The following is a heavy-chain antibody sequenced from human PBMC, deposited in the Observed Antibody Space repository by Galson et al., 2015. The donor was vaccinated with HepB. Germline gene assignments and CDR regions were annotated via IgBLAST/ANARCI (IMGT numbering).Heavy chain of an antibody. Sequence: SLRLSCAASGFIFSTYGMPWVRQAPGKGLEWVAFIRYDGSNKYYADSVKGRFTISRDNSENTLYLQMNSLRTDDTALYYCAKDRGYYGSGQNAMDVWGQVTTVTVSS. CDR3: AKDRGYYGSGQNAMDV. CDR1: GFIFSTYG. CDR2: IRYDGSNK. D-gene: IGHD3-10*01. V-gene: IGHV3-30*02. J-gene: IGHJ6*02.